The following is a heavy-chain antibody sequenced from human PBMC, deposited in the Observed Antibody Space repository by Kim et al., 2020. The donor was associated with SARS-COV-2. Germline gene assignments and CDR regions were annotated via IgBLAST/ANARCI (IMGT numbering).Heavy chain of an antibody. J-gene: IGHJ5*02. Sequence: GGSLRLSCAASGFTFSSYSMNWVRQAPGKGLEWVSSISSSSSYIYYADSVKGRFTISRDNAKNSLYLQMNSLRAEDTAVYYCARDSYIWGSYRYGGYNWFDPWGQGTLITAPS. CDR3: ARDSYIWGSYRYGGYNWFDP. D-gene: IGHD3-16*02. CDR1: GFTFSSYS. V-gene: IGHV3-21*01. CDR2: ISSSSSYI.